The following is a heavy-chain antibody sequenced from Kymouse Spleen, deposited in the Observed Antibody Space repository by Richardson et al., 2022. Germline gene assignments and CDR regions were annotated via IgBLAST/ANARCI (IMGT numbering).Heavy chain of an antibody. Sequence: EVQLVESGGGLVQPGGSLRLSCAASGFTFSSYWMSWVRQAPGKGLEWVANIKQDGSEKYYVDSVKGRFTISRDNAKNSLYLQMNSLRAEDTAVYYCARDGVPPYNWNYGMDVWGQGTTVTVSS. V-gene: IGHV3-7*01. CDR3: ARDGVPPYNWNYGMDV. CDR1: GFTFSSYW. J-gene: IGHJ6*02. CDR2: IKQDGSEK. D-gene: IGHD1-20*01,IGHD1-7*01.